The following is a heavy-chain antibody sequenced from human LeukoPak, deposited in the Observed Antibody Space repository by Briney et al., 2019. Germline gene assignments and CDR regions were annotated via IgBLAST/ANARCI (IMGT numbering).Heavy chain of an antibody. V-gene: IGHV3-7*01. Sequence: SGGSLRLSCAASGFTFSSYWMSWVRQAPGKGLEWVANIKQDGSEKYYVDSVKGRFTISRDNAKNSLYLQMNSLRAEDTAVYYCAKFNGSLRYFDWLLYEGGWFDPWGQGTLVTVSS. CDR2: IKQDGSEK. CDR1: GFTFSSYW. J-gene: IGHJ5*02. CDR3: AKFNGSLRYFDWLLYEGGWFDP. D-gene: IGHD3-9*01.